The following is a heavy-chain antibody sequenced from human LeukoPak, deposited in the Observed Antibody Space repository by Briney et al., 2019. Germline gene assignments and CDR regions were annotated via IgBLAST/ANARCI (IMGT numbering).Heavy chain of an antibody. CDR3: ARKNIVSTRDFDC. V-gene: IGHV4-39*07. CDR1: GGSIYTGDYY. D-gene: IGHD5/OR15-5a*01. J-gene: IGHJ4*02. Sequence: ETLSLTCTVSGGSIYTGDYYWAWIRQPPGKGLEWIGSLFYSGNMYYSPSLKSRVTMSVDTSKNQFSLNLNSVTAADTAVYYCARKNIVSTRDFDCWGQGALVTVSS. CDR2: LFYSGNM.